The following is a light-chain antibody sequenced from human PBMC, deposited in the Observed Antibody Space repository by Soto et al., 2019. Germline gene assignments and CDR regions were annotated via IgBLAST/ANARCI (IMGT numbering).Light chain of an antibody. Sequence: DIQMTQSPSSLSASAGDRVTITCRASQSISSYLNWYQVKPGRAPKLLIYAASSLQGGVPSRFSGSGSGTDFTLTISSLQPEDFATYYCQQSYRTPITFGQGTRWEIK. CDR2: AAS. V-gene: IGKV1-39*01. J-gene: IGKJ5*01. CDR3: QQSYRTPIT. CDR1: QSISSY.